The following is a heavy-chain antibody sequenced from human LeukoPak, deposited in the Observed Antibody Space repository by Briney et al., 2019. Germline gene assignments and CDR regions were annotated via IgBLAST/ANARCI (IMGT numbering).Heavy chain of an antibody. CDR3: ARNPPNYYDSSGRMGAFDV. Sequence: NPSETLSLTCVVSGGFISSGGYYWGWIRHPPEKGLEWIGSVHHSGITYYNTSLKSRVTISVDKSKNKFSLELTSVTAADTAVYYCARNPPNYYDSSGRMGAFDVWGQGTMVTVSS. J-gene: IGHJ3*01. D-gene: IGHD3-22*01. CDR1: GGFISSGGYY. CDR2: VHHSGIT. V-gene: IGHV4-39*01.